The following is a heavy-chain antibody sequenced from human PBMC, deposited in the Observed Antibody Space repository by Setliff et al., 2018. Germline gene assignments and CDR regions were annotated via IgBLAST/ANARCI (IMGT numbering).Heavy chain of an antibody. V-gene: IGHV4-38-2*01. D-gene: IGHD3-22*01. CDR1: GYSISSGYY. J-gene: IGHJ4*02. CDR2: IYHSGST. Sequence: PSETLSLTCAVSGYSISSGYYWGWIRQPPGKGLEWIGCIYHSGSTYYNPSLKSRVTISVDTSKNQFSLKLSSVTAADTAVYYCARQPEGGYYDSSGYYGMEPYYFDYWGQGTLVTVSS. CDR3: ARQPEGGYYDSSGYYGMEPYYFDY.